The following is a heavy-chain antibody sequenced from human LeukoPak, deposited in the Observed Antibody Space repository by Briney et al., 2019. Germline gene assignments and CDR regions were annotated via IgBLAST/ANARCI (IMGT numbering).Heavy chain of an antibody. Sequence: PSETLSLTCTVSGGSISSSSYYWGWIRQPPGTGLEWIGSIYYSGSTYYNPSLKSRVTISVDTSKNQFSLKLSSVTAADTAVYYCASGSYTDDWYFDLWGRGTLVTVSS. J-gene: IGHJ2*01. V-gene: IGHV4-39*01. CDR3: ASGSYTDDWYFDL. CDR2: IYYSGST. D-gene: IGHD1-26*01. CDR1: GGSISSSSYY.